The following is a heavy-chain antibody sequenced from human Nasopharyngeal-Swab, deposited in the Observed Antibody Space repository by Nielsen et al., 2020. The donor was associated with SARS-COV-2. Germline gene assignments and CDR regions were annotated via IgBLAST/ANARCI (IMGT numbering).Heavy chain of an antibody. Sequence: GGSLRLSCTAFGFSFVDYALSWFRQAPGKGLEWIAFIRSNIHGGTTEYAASVRGRFVMSRDDSKLIAYLLLNSLKTEDTGVYYCTRVLVAAGPMLDYWGQGTLVTVSS. J-gene: IGHJ4*02. D-gene: IGHD6-13*01. V-gene: IGHV3-49*03. CDR1: GFSFVDYA. CDR2: IRSNIHGGTT. CDR3: TRVLVAAGPMLDY.